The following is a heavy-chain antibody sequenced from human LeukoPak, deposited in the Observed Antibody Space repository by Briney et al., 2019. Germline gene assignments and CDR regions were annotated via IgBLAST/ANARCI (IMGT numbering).Heavy chain of an antibody. CDR3: ARVPYYYDSSGHY. V-gene: IGHV5-51*01. CDR1: GYSFTCYW. Sequence: GESLKISCKGSGYSFTCYWIGWVRQMPGKGLEWMGIIYPGDSDTRYSPSFQGQVTISADKSISTAYLQWSSLKASDTAMYYCARVPYYYDSSGHYWGQGTLVTVSS. D-gene: IGHD3-22*01. CDR2: IYPGDSDT. J-gene: IGHJ4*02.